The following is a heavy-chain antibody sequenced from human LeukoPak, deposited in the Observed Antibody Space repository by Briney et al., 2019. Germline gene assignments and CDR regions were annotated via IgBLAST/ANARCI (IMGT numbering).Heavy chain of an antibody. CDR1: GGSISSYY. V-gene: IGHV4-59*08. Sequence: ASETLSLTCTVSGGSISSYYWSWIRQPPGKGLEWIGYIYYSGSTNYNPSLKSRVTISVDTSKNQFSLKLSSVTAADTAVYYCARLGSRGYRADYWGQGTLVTVSS. J-gene: IGHJ4*02. CDR2: IYYSGST. D-gene: IGHD5-12*01. CDR3: ARLGSRGYRADY.